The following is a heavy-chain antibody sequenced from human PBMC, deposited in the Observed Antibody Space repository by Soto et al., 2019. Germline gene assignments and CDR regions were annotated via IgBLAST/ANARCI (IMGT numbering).Heavy chain of an antibody. J-gene: IGHJ6*01. D-gene: IGHD4-17*01. CDR3: AKDSTVTTSLYFYYYGFDV. CDR2: IIPIFGLS. CDR1: GNTFSDSA. V-gene: IGHV1-69*01. Sequence: QVQMVQSGPEVKKPGSSVRVSCKASGNTFSDSALSWVRQAPGRGLEWMGGIIPIFGLSDYSQKFLGRVTITADESRTTAYMELKNLRPDDTAIYYCAKDSTVTTSLYFYYYGFDVWGQGTTVTVSS.